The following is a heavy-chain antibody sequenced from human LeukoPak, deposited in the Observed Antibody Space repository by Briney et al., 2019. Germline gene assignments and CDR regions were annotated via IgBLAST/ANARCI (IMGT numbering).Heavy chain of an antibody. CDR2: MNPNSGNT. Sequence: AASVKVSCKASGYTSTSYDINWVRQATGQGLEWMGWMNPNSGNTGYAQKFQGRVTITRNTSISTAYMELSSLRSEDTAVYYCARGRTADIVVVPAAILEELDYWGQGTLVTVSS. V-gene: IGHV1-8*03. D-gene: IGHD2-2*02. CDR1: GYTSTSYD. J-gene: IGHJ4*02. CDR3: ARGRTADIVVVPAAILEELDY.